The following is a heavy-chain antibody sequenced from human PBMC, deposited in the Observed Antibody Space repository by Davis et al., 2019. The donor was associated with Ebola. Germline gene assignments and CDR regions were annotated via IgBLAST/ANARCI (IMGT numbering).Heavy chain of an antibody. CDR1: GFAITSGYV. CDR2: LFHSGST. V-gene: IGHV4-38-2*02. Sequence: MPSDPLSPTGTVPGFAITSGYVRGCSRPSPGMCLEWLGSLFHSGSTYYNPSLRSRITESVDASTNQFSLRLTSVTAADTAVYYCVRHITTSRFYFDYWGQGAPVTVSS. CDR3: VRHITTSRFYFDY. D-gene: IGHD2-21*01. J-gene: IGHJ4*02.